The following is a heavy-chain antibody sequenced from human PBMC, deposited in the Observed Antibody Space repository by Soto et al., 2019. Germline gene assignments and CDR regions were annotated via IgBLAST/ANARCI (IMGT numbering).Heavy chain of an antibody. J-gene: IGHJ5*02. CDR1: GYSFTSYW. CDR2: IDPSDSYT. V-gene: IGHV5-10-1*01. Sequence: PGESLKISCKGSGYSFTSYWISWVRQMPGKGLEWMGRIDPSDSYTNYSPSFQGHVTISADKSISTAYLQWSSLKASDTATYYCARHQPNWFDPWGQGTLVTVSS. CDR3: ARHQPNWFDP.